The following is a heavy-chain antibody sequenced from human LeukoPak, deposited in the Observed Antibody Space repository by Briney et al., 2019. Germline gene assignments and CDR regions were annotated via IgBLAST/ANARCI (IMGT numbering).Heavy chain of an antibody. Sequence: SQTLSLTCTVSGDSITNDNHYWSWIRQPAGKGLEWIGRISATGNTNYNPSLKSRVTISADTSKNQFSLRLSSVTAADTAVYYCARGMGYSYVYWGQGTLVTVSS. CDR1: GDSITNDNHY. J-gene: IGHJ4*02. V-gene: IGHV4-61*02. CDR3: ARGMGYSYVY. CDR2: ISATGNT. D-gene: IGHD5-18*01.